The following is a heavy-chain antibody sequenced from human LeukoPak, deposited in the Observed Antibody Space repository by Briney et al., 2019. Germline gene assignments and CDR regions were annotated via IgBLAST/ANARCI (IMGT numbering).Heavy chain of an antibody. CDR1: GYTFTSYY. D-gene: IGHD6-13*01. CDR2: INPSLGTT. Sequence: ASVKVSSKTSGYTFTSYYMYWVRQAPGQGLEWMGIINPSLGTTSYAQRFQGRVTMTRDTSTSTVYMNLGSLRSEDTAVYYCARGPYSSSWYQDYWGQGTLVTVSS. J-gene: IGHJ4*02. CDR3: ARGPYSSSWYQDY. V-gene: IGHV1-46*01.